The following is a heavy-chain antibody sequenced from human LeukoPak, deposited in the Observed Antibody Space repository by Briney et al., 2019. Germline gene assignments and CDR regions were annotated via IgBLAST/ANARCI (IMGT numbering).Heavy chain of an antibody. J-gene: IGHJ4*02. V-gene: IGHV3-11*06. CDR2: ISSSSSYT. Sequence: PGGSLRLSCAASGFTFSDYYMSWIRQAPGKGLEWVSYISSSSSYTNYADSVKGRFTISRDNAKNSLYLQMNSLRAEDTAVYYCARETGYSRVYYFDYWGQGTLVTVPS. CDR1: GFTFSDYY. D-gene: IGHD6-13*01. CDR3: ARETGYSRVYYFDY.